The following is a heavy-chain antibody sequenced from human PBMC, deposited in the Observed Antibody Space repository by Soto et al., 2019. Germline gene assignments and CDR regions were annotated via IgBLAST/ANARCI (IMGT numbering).Heavy chain of an antibody. Sequence: EVQLVDSGGGLVQPGGSLRLSCAASGFSFRSYWMHWVRQAPGKGLVWVSRINTDESSTRYADSVKGRFTISRDNAKNTLYLQMNSLRADDTPVYYCARAAVLHLAIDYWGQGTLVTVSS. CDR3: ARAAVLHLAIDY. CDR1: GFSFRSYW. V-gene: IGHV3-74*01. CDR2: INTDESST. J-gene: IGHJ4*02.